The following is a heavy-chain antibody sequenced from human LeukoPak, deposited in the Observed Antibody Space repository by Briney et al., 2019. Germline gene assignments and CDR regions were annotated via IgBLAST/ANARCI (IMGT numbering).Heavy chain of an antibody. V-gene: IGHV3-48*03. Sequence: PGGSLRLSCPASGFTFSSYKMTWARQAPGKGLGGVSYISSSGSTIYYADSVKGRFTISRDNAKNSLYLQMNSLRAEDTAVYYCAELGITMIGGVWGKGTTVTISS. CDR3: AELGITMIGGV. CDR1: GFTFSSYK. D-gene: IGHD3-10*02. J-gene: IGHJ6*04. CDR2: ISSSGSTI.